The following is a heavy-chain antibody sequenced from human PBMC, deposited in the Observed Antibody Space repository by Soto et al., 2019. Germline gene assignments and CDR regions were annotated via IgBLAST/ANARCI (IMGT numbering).Heavy chain of an antibody. V-gene: IGHV3-30*03. CDR3: ARPCAVAGYYSHGMDV. J-gene: IGHJ6*02. Sequence: QVQLVESGGGVVQPGRSLRLSCAASGFTFSSYGMHWVRQAPGKGLEWVAVISYDGSNKYYADSVKGRFTISRDSPKNTLYRQRTSLRAEATAVYYCARPCAVAGYYSHGMDVWGQGTTVTVSS. CDR2: ISYDGSNK. CDR1: GFTFSSYG. D-gene: IGHD6-19*01.